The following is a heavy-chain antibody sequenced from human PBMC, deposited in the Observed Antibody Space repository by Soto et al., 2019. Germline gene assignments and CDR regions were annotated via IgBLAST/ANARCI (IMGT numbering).Heavy chain of an antibody. CDR3: ARAPQGYCFTSTCYSYFPH. D-gene: IGHD2-21*02. CDR2: IIPILGIA. V-gene: IGHV1-69*02. Sequence: GASVKPCCKACGVRLRSYTMSWVRQAPEQGLEWMGRIIPILGIANYAQKFQDRVTITADKSTSTSYMELSSLRSEDTAVYYCARAPQGYCFTSTCYSYFPHWGQGTLVTVSS. J-gene: IGHJ1*01. CDR1: GVRLRSYT.